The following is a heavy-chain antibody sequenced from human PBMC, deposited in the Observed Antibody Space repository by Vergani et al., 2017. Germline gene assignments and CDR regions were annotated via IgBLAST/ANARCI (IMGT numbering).Heavy chain of an antibody. D-gene: IGHD2-2*02. V-gene: IGHV1-2*02. Sequence: QVQLVQSGAEVKKPGASVKVSCKASGYTFTGYYMHWVRQAPGQGLEWMGWINPNSGGTNYAQKFQGRVTMTRDTSISTAYMALSRLRSDDTAVYYCATQPVVPAAINYYYYGMDVWGQGTTVTVSS. J-gene: IGHJ6*02. CDR3: ATQPVVPAAINYYYYGMDV. CDR2: INPNSGGT. CDR1: GYTFTGYY.